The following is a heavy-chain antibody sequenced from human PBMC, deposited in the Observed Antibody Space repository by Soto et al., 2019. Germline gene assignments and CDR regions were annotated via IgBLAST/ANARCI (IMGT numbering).Heavy chain of an antibody. CDR2: ISYDGSNK. CDR1: GFTFSSYA. V-gene: IGHV3-30*18. J-gene: IGHJ6*02. Sequence: LRLSCAASGFTFSSYAMHWVRQAPGKGLEWVAVISYDGSNKYYADSVKGRFTISRDNSKNTLYLQMNSLRAEDTAVYYCAKSHIDYGMDVWGQGTTVTVSS. CDR3: AKSHIDYGMDV.